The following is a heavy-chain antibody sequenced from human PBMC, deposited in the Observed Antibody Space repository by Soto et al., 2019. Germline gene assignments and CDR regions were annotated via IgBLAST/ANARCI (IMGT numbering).Heavy chain of an antibody. D-gene: IGHD2-15*01. Sequence: PGGSLRLSCAASGITLGSYAMNWVRQAPGKGLEWVSAITSSGGNTYYPDSVKGRFTISRDNSKNTLFLQMNSLRAEDTAVYYCATGRGYCSGASCYFGHWGQGTLVTVSS. V-gene: IGHV3-23*01. CDR3: ATGRGYCSGASCYFGH. CDR2: ITSSGGNT. J-gene: IGHJ4*03. CDR1: GITLGSYA.